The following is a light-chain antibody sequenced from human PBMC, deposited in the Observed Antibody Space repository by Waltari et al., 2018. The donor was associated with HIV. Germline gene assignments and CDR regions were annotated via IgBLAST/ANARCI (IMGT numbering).Light chain of an antibody. CDR3: SSFTTTNSLL. Sequence: HSALTQPPSVSGSPWQSITVSCTGTSSAIGAYNYVSWYQQTPGTAPKLVIYEVSNRPSGISNRFSGSKSGNTASLTISGLQTEDEADFYCSSFTTTNSLLFGGGTKVTVL. J-gene: IGLJ2*01. CDR2: EVS. V-gene: IGLV2-14*01. CDR1: SSAIGAYNY.